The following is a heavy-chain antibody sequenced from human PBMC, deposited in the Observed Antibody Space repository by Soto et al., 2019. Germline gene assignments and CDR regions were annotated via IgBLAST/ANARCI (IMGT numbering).Heavy chain of an antibody. Sequence: QVQLVQSGPEVKKPGSSVKVSCESSGDTFRSYAMSWVRQAPGQGLEWMGGIIPFLRTPNYSHKFQGRVTISADESTRTTSMELRGLSSQDTAIYFCAXXXXXTTACPHTSYEYYAMDVWGPGT. CDR3: AXXXXXTTACPHTSYEYYAMDV. CDR2: IIPFLRTP. CDR1: GDTFRSYA. V-gene: IGHV1-69*01. J-gene: IGHJ6*01. D-gene: IGHD1-1*01.